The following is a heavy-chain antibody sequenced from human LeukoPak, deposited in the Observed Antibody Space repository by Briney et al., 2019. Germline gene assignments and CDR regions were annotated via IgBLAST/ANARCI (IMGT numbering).Heavy chain of an antibody. CDR1: GFTFSHYE. CDR2: MSSSGGTI. J-gene: IGHJ3*02. CDR3: ARDLLVVTAKGAFDI. V-gene: IGHV3-48*03. Sequence: GGSVRLSCVASGFTFSHYEMYWVRQAPGRGLERLTYMSSSGGTIYHADSVKGRFTVSRDNADNSMYLQMDSLRVEDTAVYYCARDLLVVTAKGAFDIWGQGTMVTVSS. D-gene: IGHD2-21*02.